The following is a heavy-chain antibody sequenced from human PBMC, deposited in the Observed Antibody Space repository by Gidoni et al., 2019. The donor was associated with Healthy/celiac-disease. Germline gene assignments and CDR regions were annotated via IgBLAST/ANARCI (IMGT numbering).Heavy chain of an antibody. CDR1: GGSISSYY. D-gene: IGHD6-13*01. V-gene: IGHV4-59*01. CDR3: ARAPPYSSSWYSWFDP. J-gene: IGHJ5*02. CDR2: IYYSGST. Sequence: QVQLQESGPGLVTPSETLSLTCTVSGGSISSYYWSWIRQPPGKGLEWIGYIYYSGSTNYNPSLKSRVTISVDTSKNQFSLKLSSVTAADTAVYYCARAPPYSSSWYSWFDPWGQGTLVTVSS.